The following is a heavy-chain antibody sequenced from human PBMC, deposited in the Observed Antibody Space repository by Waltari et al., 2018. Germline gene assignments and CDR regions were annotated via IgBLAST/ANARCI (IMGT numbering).Heavy chain of an antibody. Sequence: EVQLVESGGGLVQPGGPLSLSCAASGLTFSSHSLNWVRQAPGMGVDGVAYMSSSSSTIYYTDSVKSRITISRDNAKNSLYLQMNSQRAEDTAVYYCARENPYYYFMDVWGKGTTVTVSS. CDR3: ARENPYYYFMDV. CDR1: GLTFSSHS. J-gene: IGHJ6*03. V-gene: IGHV3-48*04. CDR2: MSSSSSTI.